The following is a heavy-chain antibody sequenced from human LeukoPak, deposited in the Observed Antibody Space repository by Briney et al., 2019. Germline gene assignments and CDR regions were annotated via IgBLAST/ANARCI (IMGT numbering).Heavy chain of an antibody. CDR2: IRYDGSNK. D-gene: IGHD3-22*01. J-gene: IGHJ1*01. CDR3: AREWVSYYDSSLLGEYFQH. Sequence: QSGGSLRLSCAASGFTFSSYGMHWVRQAPGKGLEWVAFIRYDGSNKNHADSVKGRFTISRDNSKNMLYLQMNSLRAEDTAVYYCAREWVSYYDSSLLGEYFQHWGQGTLVTVSS. V-gene: IGHV3-30*02. CDR1: GFTFSSYG.